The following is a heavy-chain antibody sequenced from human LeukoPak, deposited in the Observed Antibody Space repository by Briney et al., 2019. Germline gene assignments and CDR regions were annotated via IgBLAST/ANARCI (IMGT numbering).Heavy chain of an antibody. J-gene: IGHJ4*02. V-gene: IGHV3-23*01. CDR3: AKDLDDSSSWLTPGY. Sequence: PGGSLRLSCAASGFTFSSYAMSWVRQAPGKGLEWVSGISGSGGTTYYADSVQGRFTISRDNSKKTVFLQMSSLRAEDTAVYYCAKDLDDSSSWLTPGYWGQGTLVTVSS. CDR2: ISGSGGTT. D-gene: IGHD6-13*01. CDR1: GFTFSSYA.